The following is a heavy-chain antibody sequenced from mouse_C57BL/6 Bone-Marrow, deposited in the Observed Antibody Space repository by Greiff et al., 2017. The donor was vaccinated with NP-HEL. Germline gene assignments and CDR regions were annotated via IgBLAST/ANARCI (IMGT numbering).Heavy chain of an antibody. CDR2: IFPGSGST. J-gene: IGHJ2*01. CDR3: APYYYGSSYSLYFDY. Sequence: QVQLQQSGPELVRPGASVKISCKAPGYTFTSHWMQWVRQRPGQGLEWIGEIFPGSGSTYYNEKFKGKATLTVDTSSSTAYMQLSSLTSEDSAVYFWAPYYYGSSYSLYFDYWGQGTTLTVSS. CDR1: GYTFTSHW. V-gene: IGHV1-56*01. D-gene: IGHD1-1*01.